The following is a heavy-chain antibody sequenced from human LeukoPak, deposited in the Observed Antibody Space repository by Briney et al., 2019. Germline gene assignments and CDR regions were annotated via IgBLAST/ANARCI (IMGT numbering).Heavy chain of an antibody. V-gene: IGHV3-23*01. CDR2: IIGVVGNT. CDR3: AKGQDY. Sequence: GGSLRLSCAASGFTFSSLAMGWVRQPPGKGLEWVAAIIGVVGNTYHADSVKGRFTISRDNSRNTLYLQMNSLRVEDTAVYYCAKGQDYWGQGTLVTVSS. J-gene: IGHJ4*02. CDR1: GFTFSSLA.